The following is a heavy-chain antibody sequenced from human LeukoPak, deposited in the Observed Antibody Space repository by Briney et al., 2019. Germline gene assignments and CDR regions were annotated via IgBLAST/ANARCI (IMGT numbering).Heavy chain of an antibody. J-gene: IGHJ4*02. V-gene: IGHV4-59*01. D-gene: IGHD1-26*01. CDR3: AREGWELAYYFDY. CDR2: IYSSGST. Sequence: SETLSLTCNVSGGSIRGYYWSWIRQPPGKGLEWIGYIYSSGSTNYNPSLKSRVTMSVDTSKNQFSLKVSSVTAADTAVYYCAREGWELAYYFDYWGQGTLVTVSS. CDR1: GGSIRGYY.